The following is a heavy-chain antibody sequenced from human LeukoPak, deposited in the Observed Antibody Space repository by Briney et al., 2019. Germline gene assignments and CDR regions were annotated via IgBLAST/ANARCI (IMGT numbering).Heavy chain of an antibody. CDR2: IIPIFGTA. CDR1: GGTFSSYA. V-gene: IGHV1-69*13. Sequence: ASVKVSCKASGGTFSSYAISWVRQAPGQGLEWMGGIIPIFGTANYAQKFQGRVTITADESTSTAYMELSSLRSEDTAVYYCARGRIVGATSINFDHWGQGTLVTVSS. J-gene: IGHJ4*02. D-gene: IGHD1-26*01. CDR3: ARGRIVGATSINFDH.